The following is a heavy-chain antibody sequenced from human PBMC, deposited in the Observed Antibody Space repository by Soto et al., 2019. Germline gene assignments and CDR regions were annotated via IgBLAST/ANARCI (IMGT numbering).Heavy chain of an antibody. CDR1: GFTFSSYW. J-gene: IGHJ4*02. D-gene: IGHD5-18*01. CDR3: ARVHNGVDTARVGSSDY. CDR2: INSDGSST. Sequence: GGSLRLSCAASGFTFSSYWMHWVRQAPGKGLVWVSRINSDGSSTSYADSVKGRFTISRDNAKNTLYLQMNSLRAEDTAVYYCARVHNGVDTARVGSSDYWGQGTLVTVS. V-gene: IGHV3-74*01.